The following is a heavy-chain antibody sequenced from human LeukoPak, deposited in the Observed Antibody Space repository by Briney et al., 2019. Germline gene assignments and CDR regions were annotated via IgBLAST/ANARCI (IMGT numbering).Heavy chain of an antibody. J-gene: IGHJ5*02. CDR2: ISAYNGNT. CDR1: GYTFTSYG. CDR3: ARENIEYSSSWYWFDP. D-gene: IGHD6-13*01. V-gene: IGHV1-18*01. Sequence: GASVKVSCKASGYTFTSYGISWVRQAPGQGLEWMGWISAYNGNTNYAQKLQGRVTMTTDTSTSTAYMELRSLRSDDTAVYYCARENIEYSSSWYWFDPWGQGTLVTVSS.